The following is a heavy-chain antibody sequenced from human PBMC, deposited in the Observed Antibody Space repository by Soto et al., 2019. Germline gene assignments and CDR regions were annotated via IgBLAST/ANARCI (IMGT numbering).Heavy chain of an antibody. J-gene: IGHJ5*02. CDR1: GGSISSGGYY. CDR2: IYYSGST. Sequence: QVQLQESGPGLVKPSQTLSLTCTVSGGSISSGGYYWSWIRQHPGKGLEWIGYIYYSGSTYYNPSXXXXXXXXXXTXXXXXXXXXXXVTXXXXXXXXCARSVDPWGQGTLVTVSS. V-gene: IGHV4-31*01. CDR3: ARSVDP.